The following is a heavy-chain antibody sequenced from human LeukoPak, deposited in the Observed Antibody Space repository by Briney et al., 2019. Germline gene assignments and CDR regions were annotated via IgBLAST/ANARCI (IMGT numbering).Heavy chain of an antibody. CDR1: GFTFSSYG. V-gene: IGHV3-23*01. Sequence: GGSLRLSCTASGFTFSSYGMCWVRQAPGKGLEWVSAICGSGGTSYDADSVKGRLTISRDNSKNTLYLQMNSLRAEDTAVYYCAKDTGRITITVPKDAFDIWGQGTMVTVSS. CDR2: ICGSGGTS. D-gene: IGHD1-20*01. J-gene: IGHJ3*02. CDR3: AKDTGRITITVPKDAFDI.